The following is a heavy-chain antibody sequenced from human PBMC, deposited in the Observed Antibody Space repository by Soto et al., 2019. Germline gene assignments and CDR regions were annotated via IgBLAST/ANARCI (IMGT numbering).Heavy chain of an antibody. CDR1: GFTFDDYA. V-gene: IGHV3-9*01. Sequence: GGSLRLSCAASGFTFDDYAMHWVRQAPGKGLEWVSGISWNSGSIGYADSVKGRFTISRDNAKNSLYLQMNSLRAEDTALYYCAKQYGEVAVAAKGPFDYWGQGTLVTVSS. D-gene: IGHD6-19*01. CDR3: AKQYGEVAVAAKGPFDY. CDR2: ISWNSGSI. J-gene: IGHJ4*02.